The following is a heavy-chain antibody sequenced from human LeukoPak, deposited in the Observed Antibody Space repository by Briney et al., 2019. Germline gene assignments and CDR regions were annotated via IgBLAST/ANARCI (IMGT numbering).Heavy chain of an antibody. J-gene: IGHJ6*04. D-gene: IGHD3-9*01. CDR2: ISYDGSNK. CDR1: GFTFSSYA. Sequence: GGSLRLSCAASGFTFSSYAMHWVRQAPGKGLEWVAVISYDGSNKYYADSVKGRFTISRDNSKNTLYLQMNSLRAEDTAVYYCARDLDDILTGSSHYYGMDVWGKGTTVTVSS. CDR3: ARDLDDILTGSSHYYGMDV. V-gene: IGHV3-30*04.